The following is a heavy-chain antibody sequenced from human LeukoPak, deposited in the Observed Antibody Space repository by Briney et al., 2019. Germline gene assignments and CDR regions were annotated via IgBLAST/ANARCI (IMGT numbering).Heavy chain of an antibody. Sequence: GGSLRLSCAASGFTFSSYGMHWVRQAPGKGLEWGAFIRYDGSNKYYADSVKGRFTISRDNSKNTLYLQMNSLRAEDTAVYYCAKEVMSQNYYYYYYMDVWGKGTTVTVSS. J-gene: IGHJ6*03. CDR1: GFTFSSYG. CDR2: IRYDGSNK. D-gene: IGHD3-16*01. CDR3: AKEVMSQNYYYYYYMDV. V-gene: IGHV3-30*02.